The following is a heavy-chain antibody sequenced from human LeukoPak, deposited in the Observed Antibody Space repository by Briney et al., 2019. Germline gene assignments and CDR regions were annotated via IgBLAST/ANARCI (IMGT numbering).Heavy chain of an antibody. J-gene: IGHJ4*02. CDR2: ISSSGSTI. V-gene: IGHV3-48*03. CDR3: ARAWDYYVGGLPDY. Sequence: GGSLTLSCAASGFTFSSYEMNWLRQAPGKGLEWVSYISSSGSTIYYADSVKGRFTISRDNAKNSLYLQMNSLRAEDTAVYYCARAWDYYVGGLPDYWGQGTLVTVSS. D-gene: IGHD3-10*02. CDR1: GFTFSSYE.